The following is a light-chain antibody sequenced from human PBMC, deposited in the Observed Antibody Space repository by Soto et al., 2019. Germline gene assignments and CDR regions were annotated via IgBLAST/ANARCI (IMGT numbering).Light chain of an antibody. Sequence: DIQMTQSPSSLSAYLGDRVTITCRASQGISNYLAWYQQKPGRLPKLLLFGASTLQSGVPARFSGSGSGTLFTLTINGLQPEDFATYYCLQVYNFPRTFGQGTQV. J-gene: IGKJ1*01. V-gene: IGKV1-27*01. CDR3: LQVYNFPRT. CDR2: GAS. CDR1: QGISNY.